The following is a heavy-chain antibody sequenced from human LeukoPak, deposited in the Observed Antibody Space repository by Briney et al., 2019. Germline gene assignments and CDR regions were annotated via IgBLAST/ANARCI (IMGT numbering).Heavy chain of an antibody. D-gene: IGHD3-22*01. CDR1: GFTFSSYW. J-gene: IGHJ4*02. CDR2: ISSSGSAK. CDR3: ARAAFYDSSGYYQPDY. Sequence: GGSLRLSCAASGFTFSSYWMSWVRQAPGKGLEWISYISSSGSAKYYADSVKGRFTISRDNAKNSLDLQMNSLRAEDTAVYYCARAAFYDSSGYYQPDYWGQGTLVTVSS. V-gene: IGHV3-48*04.